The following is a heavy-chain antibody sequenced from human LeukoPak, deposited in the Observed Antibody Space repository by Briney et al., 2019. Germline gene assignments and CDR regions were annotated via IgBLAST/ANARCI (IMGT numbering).Heavy chain of an antibody. CDR1: GASISSTSYS. D-gene: IGHD3-9*01. CDR2: IFYTGTT. V-gene: IGHV4-39*01. Sequence: PSEALTLTCTVSGASISSTSYSWGWIRQPPGKGLEWIGTIFYTGTTYYNPSLKSRVTISVDTSKSQFSLKLTSVTAADTAVYYCWFRAPTHLDYWGQGTLVTVSS. CDR3: WFRAPTHLDY. J-gene: IGHJ4*02.